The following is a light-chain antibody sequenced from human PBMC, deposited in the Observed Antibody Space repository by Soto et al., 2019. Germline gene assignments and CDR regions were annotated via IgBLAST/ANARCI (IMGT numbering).Light chain of an antibody. CDR2: DVS. CDR1: RSDVGGYNY. CDR3: SSYTSSSTLV. J-gene: IGLJ2*01. V-gene: IGLV2-14*01. Sequence: QSALTQPASVSGSPGQSITISCTGTRSDVGGYNYVSWYQQHPGKAPKLMIYDVSNRPSGVSNRFSGSKSGNTASLTISGLQAEDEAEYYCSSYTSSSTLVFGGGTKLTGL.